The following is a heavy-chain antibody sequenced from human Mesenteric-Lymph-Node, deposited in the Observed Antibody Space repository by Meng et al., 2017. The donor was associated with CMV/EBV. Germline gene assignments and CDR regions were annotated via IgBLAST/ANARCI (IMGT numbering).Heavy chain of an antibody. V-gene: IGHV5-51*01. CDR1: GYSFTNYW. J-gene: IGHJ4*02. D-gene: IGHD2-15*01. CDR2: IYPGDSDT. Sequence: GESLKISCKGSGYSFTNYWIGWVRQAPGKGLEWMGIIYPGDSDTKYSPSFQGQVTISADKSISTAYLQWSSLEASDTAMYYCARLFGAVAGRHYFDYWAQGTLVTVSS. CDR3: ARLFGAVAGRHYFDY.